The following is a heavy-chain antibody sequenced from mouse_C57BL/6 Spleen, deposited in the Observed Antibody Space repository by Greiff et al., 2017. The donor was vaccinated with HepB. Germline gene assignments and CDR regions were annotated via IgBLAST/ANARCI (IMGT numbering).Heavy chain of an antibody. D-gene: IGHD1-1*01. J-gene: IGHJ4*01. CDR1: GYTFTSYG. Sequence: QVQLQQSGAELARPGASVKLSCKASGYTFTSYGISWVKQRTGQGLEWIGEIYPRSGNTYYNEKFKGKATLTADKSSSTAYMELRSLTSEDSAVYFCARVYGSSYKLYAMDYWGQGTSVTVSS. V-gene: IGHV1-81*01. CDR2: IYPRSGNT. CDR3: ARVYGSSYKLYAMDY.